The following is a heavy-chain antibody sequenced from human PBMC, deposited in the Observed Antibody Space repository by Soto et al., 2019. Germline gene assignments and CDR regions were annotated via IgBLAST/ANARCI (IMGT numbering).Heavy chain of an antibody. CDR1: GGSFSGYY. CDR3: ARSGRYCSSTSCYAGAFDI. J-gene: IGHJ3*02. D-gene: IGHD2-2*01. CDR2: IDHSGIT. Sequence: QVQLQQCGAGLLKPSETLSLTCAVYGGSFSGYYWSWIRQPPGKGLEWIGEIDHSGITSYNPSLKSRVTISVDTSKNQFSLKLSSVTAADTAVYYCARSGRYCSSTSCYAGAFDIWGQGTTVTVSS. V-gene: IGHV4-34*01.